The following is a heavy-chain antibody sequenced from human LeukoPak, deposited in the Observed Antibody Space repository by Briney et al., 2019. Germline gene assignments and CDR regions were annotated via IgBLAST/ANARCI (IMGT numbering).Heavy chain of an antibody. CDR1: GYTFTSYY. Sequence: ASVKVSCKASGYTFTSYYMHWVRQAPGQGLEWMGIINPSGGSTSYAQKFQGRVTMTRDMSTSTVYMELSSLRSEDTAVYYCAGGGSGSYYNQNWFDPWGQGTLVIVSS. J-gene: IGHJ5*02. V-gene: IGHV1-46*01. CDR3: AGGGSGSYYNQNWFDP. D-gene: IGHD3-10*01. CDR2: INPSGGST.